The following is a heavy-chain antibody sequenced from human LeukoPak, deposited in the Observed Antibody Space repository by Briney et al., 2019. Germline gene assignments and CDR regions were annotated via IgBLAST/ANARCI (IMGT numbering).Heavy chain of an antibody. Sequence: GGSLRLSCAASGFTFSSYWMHCVRDAPGKGRVCVSRMNREGSSTNCAHSVKGAFTISRDTAKKTLYIQINSLRDEDTAVYYCARGGRSWAPPASWALGPLVTVPS. CDR2: MNREGSST. CDR1: GFTFSSYW. CDR3: ARGGRSWAPPAS. J-gene: IGHJ5*02. D-gene: IGHD6-13*01. V-gene: IGHV3-74*01.